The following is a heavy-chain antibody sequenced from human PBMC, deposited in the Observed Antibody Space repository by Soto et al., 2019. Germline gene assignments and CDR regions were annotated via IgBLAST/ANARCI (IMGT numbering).Heavy chain of an antibody. CDR2: IYPGDSDT. CDR1: GYSFTSYW. Sequence: GESLKISCKGYGYSFTSYWIGWMRQMPGKGLEMMGIIYPGDSDTRYSPSFQGQVTISADKSISTAYLQWSSLKASDTAMYYCARFKYGFGELLYDYYYYGMDVWGQGTTVTVSS. V-gene: IGHV5-51*01. D-gene: IGHD3-10*01. CDR3: ARFKYGFGELLYDYYYYGMDV. J-gene: IGHJ6*02.